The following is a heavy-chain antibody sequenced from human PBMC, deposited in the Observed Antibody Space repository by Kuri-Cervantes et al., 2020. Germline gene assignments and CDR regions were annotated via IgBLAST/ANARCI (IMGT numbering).Heavy chain of an antibody. Sequence: GESLKISCAASGFTFSSYGMHWVRQAPGKGLEWVAVISYDGSNKYYADSVKGRFTISRDNSKNTLYLQMNSPRAEDTAVYYCAKDLLPYDSSGYDYWGQGTLVTVSS. V-gene: IGHV3-30*18. CDR3: AKDLLPYDSSGYDY. CDR2: ISYDGSNK. J-gene: IGHJ4*02. CDR1: GFTFSSYG. D-gene: IGHD3-22*01.